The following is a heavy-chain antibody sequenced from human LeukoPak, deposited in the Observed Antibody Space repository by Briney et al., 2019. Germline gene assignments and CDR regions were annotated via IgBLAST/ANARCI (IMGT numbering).Heavy chain of an antibody. D-gene: IGHD2-2*01. CDR3: VRDRGGYCSRANCRAGWFDP. J-gene: IGHJ5*02. CDR1: GYTFTNYG. V-gene: IGHV1-2*06. Sequence: ASVKVSCKASGYTFTNYGISWVRQAPGQGLEWMGRINPNSGGTDYAQRFQGRVTMTRDTSISTAYMELSRLRSDDTAVYYCVRDRGGYCSRANCRAGWFDPWGQGTLVTVSS. CDR2: INPNSGGT.